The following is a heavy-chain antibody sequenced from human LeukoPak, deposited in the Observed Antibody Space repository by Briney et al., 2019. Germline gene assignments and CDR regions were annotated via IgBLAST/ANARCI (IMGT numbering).Heavy chain of an antibody. Sequence: GRSLRLSCAASGFTFSSYGMHWVRQAPGKGLEWVAVISYDGSNKCYADSVKGRFTISRDNSKNTLYLQMNSLRAEDTAVYYCAKSTDPYCGGDCYSACDYWGQGTLVTVSS. CDR3: AKSTDPYCGGDCYSACDY. V-gene: IGHV3-30*18. CDR2: ISYDGSNK. D-gene: IGHD2-21*02. J-gene: IGHJ4*02. CDR1: GFTFSSYG.